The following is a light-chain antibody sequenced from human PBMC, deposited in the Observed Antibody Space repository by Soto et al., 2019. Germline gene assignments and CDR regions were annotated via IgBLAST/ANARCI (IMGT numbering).Light chain of an antibody. CDR1: QSISSW. Sequence: DIQMTQSPSTLSASVGDRVTITCRASQSISSWLAWYQKKPGKAHNLLIYKTSSLESGVPSRFSGSGSGTEFTLTVNSLQPDDFATYYCQKYDSYPLTFGGGTKVEIK. CDR3: QKYDSYPLT. CDR2: KTS. V-gene: IGKV1-5*03. J-gene: IGKJ4*01.